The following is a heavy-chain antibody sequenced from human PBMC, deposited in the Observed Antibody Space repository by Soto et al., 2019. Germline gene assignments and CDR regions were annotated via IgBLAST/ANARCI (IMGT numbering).Heavy chain of an antibody. CDR2: IYYSGST. CDR3: ASLRYCSSTSCYPDAFDI. D-gene: IGHD2-2*01. CDR1: GGSISSYY. V-gene: IGHV4-59*01. Sequence: PSETLSLTCTVSGGSISSYYWSWIRQPPGKGLEWIGYIYYSGSTNYNPSLKSRVTISVDTSKNQLSLKLSSVTAADTAVYYCASLRYCSSTSCYPDAFDIWGQGTMVTVSS. J-gene: IGHJ3*02.